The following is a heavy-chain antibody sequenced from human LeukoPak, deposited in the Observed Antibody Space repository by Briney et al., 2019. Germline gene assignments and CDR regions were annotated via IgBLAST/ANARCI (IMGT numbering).Heavy chain of an antibody. CDR1: GFTFSHYN. D-gene: IGHD6-19*01. CDR2: IHSSGTVK. J-gene: IGHJ4*02. CDR3: ALLAVASDFDY. Sequence: PGGSLRLSCAASGFTFSHYNMNWVRQAPGKGLEWVSNIHSSGTVKYYSDSVKGRFSVSRDNAKSSLYLQMNSLRVEDTAVYYCALLAVASDFDYWGQGALVTVSS. V-gene: IGHV3-48*04.